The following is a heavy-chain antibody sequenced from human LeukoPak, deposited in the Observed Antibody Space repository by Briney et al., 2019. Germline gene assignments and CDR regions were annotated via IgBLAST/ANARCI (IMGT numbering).Heavy chain of an antibody. J-gene: IGHJ3*02. Sequence: SETLSLTCTVSGGSISSYYWSWIRQPAGKGLEWIGRIYTSGSTDYNPSLKSRVTMSVDTSKNQFSLKLSSVTAADTAVYYCARDRGYYDSSGYYAFDIWGQGTTVTVSS. V-gene: IGHV4-4*07. D-gene: IGHD3-22*01. CDR1: GGSISSYY. CDR3: ARDRGYYDSSGYYAFDI. CDR2: IYTSGST.